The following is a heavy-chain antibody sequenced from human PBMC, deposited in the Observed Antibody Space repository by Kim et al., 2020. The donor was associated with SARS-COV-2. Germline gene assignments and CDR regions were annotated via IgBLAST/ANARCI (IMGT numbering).Heavy chain of an antibody. Sequence: SETLSLTCAVYGGSFSGYYWSWIRQPPGKGLEWIGEINHSGSTNYNPSLKSRVTISVDTSKNQFSLKLSSVTAADTAVYYCARGRKYYDTLKFAYWGQGTL. D-gene: IGHD3-9*01. CDR3: ARGRKYYDTLKFAY. CDR2: INHSGST. CDR1: GGSFSGYY. V-gene: IGHV4-34*01. J-gene: IGHJ4*02.